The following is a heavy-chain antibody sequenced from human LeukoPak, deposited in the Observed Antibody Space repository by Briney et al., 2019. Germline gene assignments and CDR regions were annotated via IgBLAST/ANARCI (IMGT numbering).Heavy chain of an antibody. V-gene: IGHV3-74*01. D-gene: IGHD2-2*01. CDR2: ISSDGSTT. CDR1: GFTFSSYW. Sequence: GGSLRLSCAASGFTFSSYWMHWVRQAPGKGLVWVSHISSDGSTTSHADSVKGRFTISRDNAKNTLYLQMNSLRVEDTAVYYCTSRYCTTTNCYSFDNWGQGTLVTVSS. J-gene: IGHJ3*02. CDR3: TSRYCTTTNCYSFDN.